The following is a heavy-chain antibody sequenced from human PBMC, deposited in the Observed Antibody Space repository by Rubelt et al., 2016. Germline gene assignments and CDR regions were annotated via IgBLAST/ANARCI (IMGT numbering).Heavy chain of an antibody. V-gene: IGHV3-23*04. Sequence: EVQLVESGGGLVQPGGSLRLSCAASGFTFSSYAMSWVRQAPGKGLEWVSGISASGYSTYYADSVKGRFTISSDSSKNTLYLQMNSLRAADTALYYCAKLFWWELPDYWGQGTLVTVSS. CDR3: AKLFWWELPDY. CDR1: GFTFSSYA. J-gene: IGHJ4*02. CDR2: ISASGYST. D-gene: IGHD2-15*01.